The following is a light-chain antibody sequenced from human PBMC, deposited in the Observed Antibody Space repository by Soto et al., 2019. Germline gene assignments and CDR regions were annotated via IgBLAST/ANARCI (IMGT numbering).Light chain of an antibody. CDR2: STN. Sequence: QTVVTKEPSFSVSPGRTVTLTCGLSSGSVSTSYYPSWYQQTPGQAPRTLIYSTNTRSSGVPDRFSGSILGNKAALTITGAQADDESDYYCVLYMGSGIWVFGGGTKLTV. CDR1: SGSVSTSYY. J-gene: IGLJ3*02. V-gene: IGLV8-61*01. CDR3: VLYMGSGIWV.